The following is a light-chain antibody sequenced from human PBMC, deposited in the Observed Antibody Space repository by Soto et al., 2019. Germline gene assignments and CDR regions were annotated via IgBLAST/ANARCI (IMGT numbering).Light chain of an antibody. Sequence: DIQMTQSPSSLSASVRDRVTITCRASQTISNYLNWYQQKPGKAPELLIYAASTLQTGVPSRFRGSGSGTDFTLTISSLQPEDFATYFSQQSFTTPYTFGQGTKLEIK. CDR3: QQSFTTPYT. CDR2: AAS. CDR1: QTISNY. J-gene: IGKJ2*01. V-gene: IGKV1-39*01.